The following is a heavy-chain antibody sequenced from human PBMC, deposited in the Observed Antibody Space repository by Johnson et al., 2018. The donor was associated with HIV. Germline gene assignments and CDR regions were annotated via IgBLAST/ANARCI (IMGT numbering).Heavy chain of an antibody. D-gene: IGHD3-22*01. J-gene: IGHJ3*02. CDR1: GFTFSSYA. CDR2: ISYDGSNK. Sequence: QVQLVESGGGLVQPGGSLRLSCAASGFTFSSYAMHWVRQAPGKGLEWVAVISYDGSNKYYADSVKGRFTISRDNSKNTLYLQMNSLRAEDPAVYYCAKDFGIVVVKSAFDIWGQGTMVTVSS. V-gene: IGHV3-30*04. CDR3: AKDFGIVVVKSAFDI.